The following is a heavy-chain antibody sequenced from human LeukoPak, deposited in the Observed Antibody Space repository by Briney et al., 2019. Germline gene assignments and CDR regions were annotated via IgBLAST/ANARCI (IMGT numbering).Heavy chain of an antibody. Sequence: GGSLRLSCAASGFTFSSYAMSWVRQAPGKGLEWVSYISSTSATTYYADSVKGRFTTSRDNARNSLYLQMNGLRAADTAVYYCARTYSSSSYWFDPWGQGTLVTVSS. CDR2: ISSTSATT. CDR1: GFTFSSYA. D-gene: IGHD6-6*01. V-gene: IGHV3-48*04. CDR3: ARTYSSSSYWFDP. J-gene: IGHJ5*02.